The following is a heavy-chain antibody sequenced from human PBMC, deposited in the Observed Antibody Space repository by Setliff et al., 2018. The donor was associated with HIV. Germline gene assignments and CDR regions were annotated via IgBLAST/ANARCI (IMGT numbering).Heavy chain of an antibody. CDR2: INPSGGST. D-gene: IGHD6-19*01. CDR3: ARNTKAGTAIGYFQH. V-gene: IGHV1-46*01. Sequence: GASVKVSCKAPGYTFTSYYMHWVRQAPGQGLEWMGIINPSGGSTSYAQKFQGRVTMTRDTSTSTVYMELSSLRSEDTAVYYCARNTKAGTAIGYFQHWGQGTLVTVSS. CDR1: GYTFTSYY. J-gene: IGHJ1*01.